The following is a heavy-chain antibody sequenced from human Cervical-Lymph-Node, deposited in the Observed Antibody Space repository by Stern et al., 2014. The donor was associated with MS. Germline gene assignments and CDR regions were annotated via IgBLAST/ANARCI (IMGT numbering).Heavy chain of an antibody. J-gene: IGHJ4*02. CDR1: GFSFSDFY. Sequence: EVQLVQSGGGLVQPGGSLRLSCAVSGFSFSDFYIDWVRQAPGKGLEWIGRSRNKAKSYTTDYAAYVKGRFIISRDDSKNSVFLQMNSLKTEDTAVYYCSRDSSGDYWGPGTLVTVSS. V-gene: IGHV3-72*01. CDR2: SRNKAKSYTT. CDR3: SRDSSGDY.